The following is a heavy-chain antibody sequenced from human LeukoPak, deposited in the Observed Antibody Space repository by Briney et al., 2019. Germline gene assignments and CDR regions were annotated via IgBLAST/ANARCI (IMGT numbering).Heavy chain of an antibody. CDR2: ISYSGNT. V-gene: IGHV4-59*08. D-gene: IGHD6-13*01. CDR3: ARQGGYIAPLAL. J-gene: IGHJ4*02. Sequence: SETLSLTCTVSGGSISSYYWSWIRQPPGKGLEWIGYISYSGNTNYNPSLKSRVTVSVDTSKNQFSLKLTSVTAADTAVYYCARQGGYIAPLALWGQGTLVTVSA. CDR1: GGSISSYY.